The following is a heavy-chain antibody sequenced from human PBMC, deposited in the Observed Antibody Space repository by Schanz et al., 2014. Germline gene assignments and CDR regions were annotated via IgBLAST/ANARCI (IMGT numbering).Heavy chain of an antibody. D-gene: IGHD6-13*01. V-gene: IGHV1-46*03. CDR2: INPSGGST. CDR3: ARDGVDAAAGGDY. Sequence: QVQLVQSGAEVKKPGASVKVSCKASGYTFTSDSMHWVRQAPGQGLEWMGMINPSGGSTTYAQKFQSRVTMTRDTSTSTGYRELSSLRSEDTAVYDCARDGVDAAAGGDYWGQGTLVTVSS. J-gene: IGHJ4*02. CDR1: GYTFTSDS.